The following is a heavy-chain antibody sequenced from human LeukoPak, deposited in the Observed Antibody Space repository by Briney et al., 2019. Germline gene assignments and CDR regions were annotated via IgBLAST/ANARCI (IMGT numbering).Heavy chain of an antibody. D-gene: IGHD3-9*01. CDR3: AREWWGYDVLTGDNWFDP. CDR1: GYTFTSYD. V-gene: IGHV1-8*01. Sequence: ASVKVSCKASGYTFTSYDINWVRQATGQGLEWMGWMNPNSGNTGYAQKFQGRVTMTRDTSTSTVYMELSSLRSEDTAAYYCAREWWGYDVLTGDNWFDPWGQGTLVTVSS. CDR2: MNPNSGNT. J-gene: IGHJ5*02.